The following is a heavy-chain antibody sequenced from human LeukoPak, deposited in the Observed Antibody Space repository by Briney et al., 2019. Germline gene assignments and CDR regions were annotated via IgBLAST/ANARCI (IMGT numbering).Heavy chain of an antibody. CDR3: ARLGYDSSGYYYSYYFDY. CDR1: GGSISSYY. D-gene: IGHD3-22*01. J-gene: IGHJ4*02. Sequence: PSETLSLTCTVSGGSISSYYWSWIRQPPGKGLEWIGYIYYSGSTNYNPSLKSRVTISVDTSKNQFSLKLSSVTAADTAVYYCARLGYDSSGYYYSYYFDYWGQGTLVTVSS. CDR2: IYYSGST. V-gene: IGHV4-59*08.